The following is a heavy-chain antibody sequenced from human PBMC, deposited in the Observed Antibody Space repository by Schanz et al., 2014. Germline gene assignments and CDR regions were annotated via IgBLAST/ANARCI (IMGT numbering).Heavy chain of an antibody. CDR3: TRGSGSRSYGWYYDS. D-gene: IGHD3-10*01. J-gene: IGHJ3*01. CDR1: GFTFSDYY. CDR2: ISSDNNYA. V-gene: IGHV3-11*06. Sequence: VQLVEYGGGLVQPGESLRLSCAASGFTFSDYYMSWIRQAPGKGLEWVSYISSDNNYAYYADSMRGRFTISRDNAKNTLYLQMNSVRAEDSAVYYCTRGSGSRSYGWYYDSWGQGTMVTVSS.